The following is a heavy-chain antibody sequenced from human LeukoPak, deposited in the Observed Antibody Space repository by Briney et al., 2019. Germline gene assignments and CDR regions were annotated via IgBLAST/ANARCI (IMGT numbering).Heavy chain of an antibody. D-gene: IGHD3-10*01. CDR1: GYTLTTYG. V-gene: IGHV1-18*01. Sequence: ASVKVSCKASGYTLTTYGINWVRQAPGQGLEWMGWIAAYNGDTNYAQNFQDRVIMTTDTSTSTAYMEPRSLRSDDTAVYFCARDRRGTSGFYEDYHYGLDVWGQGTTVTVSS. J-gene: IGHJ6*02. CDR3: ARDRRGTSGFYEDYHYGLDV. CDR2: IAAYNGDT.